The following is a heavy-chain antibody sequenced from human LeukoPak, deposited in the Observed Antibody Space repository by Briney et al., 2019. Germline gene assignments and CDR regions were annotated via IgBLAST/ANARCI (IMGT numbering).Heavy chain of an antibody. Sequence: SETLSLTCGVSGGSISSTNWWTWVRQPPGEGLEWIGEVHLSGRTNYNPSLESRVTMSVDMSENHISLKLTSVTAADTAVYYCSREGGPYRPLYLSGQGNLVTGSS. CDR3: SREGGPYRPLYL. J-gene: IGHJ5*02. CDR2: VHLSGRT. CDR1: GGSISSTNW. V-gene: IGHV4-4*02.